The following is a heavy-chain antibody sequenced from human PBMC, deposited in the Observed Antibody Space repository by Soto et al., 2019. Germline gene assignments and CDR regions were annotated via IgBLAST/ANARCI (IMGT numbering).Heavy chain of an antibody. CDR1: GGSISSGGYY. CDR3: ARDSTGTTRDFDY. Sequence: SETLSLTCTVSGGSISSGGYYWSWIRQHPGKGLEWIGYIYYSGSTYYNPSLKSRVTISVDTSKNQFSLKLSSVTAADTAVYYCARDSTGTTRDFDYWGQGTLVTVSS. D-gene: IGHD1-7*01. CDR2: IYYSGST. J-gene: IGHJ4*02. V-gene: IGHV4-31*03.